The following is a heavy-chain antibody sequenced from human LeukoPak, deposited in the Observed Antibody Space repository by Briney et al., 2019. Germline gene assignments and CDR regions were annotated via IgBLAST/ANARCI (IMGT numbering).Heavy chain of an antibody. CDR2: ITANGGYT. V-gene: IGHV3-23*01. J-gene: IGHJ3*01. Sequence: GGSLRLSCAASAFSFSKFALIWVRQAPGKGLEWVSAITANGGYTLYADAVKGRFTVSRDNSKNTLYLQINSLRPEDTAMYYCAKDPDGDYIGAFDFWGQGTMVTVSS. CDR1: AFSFSKFA. D-gene: IGHD4-17*01. CDR3: AKDPDGDYIGAFDF.